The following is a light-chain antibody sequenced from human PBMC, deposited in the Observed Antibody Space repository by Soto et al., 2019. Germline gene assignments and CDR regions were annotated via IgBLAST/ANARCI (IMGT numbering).Light chain of an antibody. CDR2: HVT. CDR3: CSLTTSHTYV. Sequence: QSALAQPASVSGSPGQSITISCTGTSSDIGHYDYVSWYQQHPGKAPKLMIYHVTYRPSGVSNRYSGSKSGNSASLTISGLQADDEADYYCCSLTTSHTYVFGSGTKVTVL. J-gene: IGLJ1*01. CDR1: SSDIGHYDY. V-gene: IGLV2-14*03.